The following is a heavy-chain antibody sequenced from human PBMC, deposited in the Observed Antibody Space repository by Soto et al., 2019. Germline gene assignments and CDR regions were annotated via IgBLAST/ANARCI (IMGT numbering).Heavy chain of an antibody. CDR3: ARVGYDYVWGAGDYYYGMDV. CDR2: IYHSGST. V-gene: IGHV4-4*02. J-gene: IGHJ6*02. D-gene: IGHD3-16*01. CDR1: GGSISSSNW. Sequence: PSETLSLTCAVSGGSISSSNWWSWVRQPPGKGLEWIGEIYHSGSTNYNPSLKSRVTISVDKSKNQFSLKLSSVTAADTAVYYCARVGYDYVWGAGDYYYGMDVWGQGTTVTVSS.